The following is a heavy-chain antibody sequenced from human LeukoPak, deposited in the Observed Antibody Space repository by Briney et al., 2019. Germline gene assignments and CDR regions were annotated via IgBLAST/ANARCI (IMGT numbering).Heavy chain of an antibody. V-gene: IGHV3-30*02. D-gene: IGHD3-22*01. CDR2: IRSDGSGD. J-gene: IGHJ6*03. CDR1: GFTFSDYG. Sequence: GGSLRLSCAASGFTFSDYGMHWVRQAPGKGLEWVAFIRSDGSGDTYADSVRGRITISRDNSKNTLYLQMDSLRAEDTAVYYCARDAYYYDSSGYYYPYYYYMDVWGKGTTVTISS. CDR3: ARDAYYYDSSGYYYPYYYYMDV.